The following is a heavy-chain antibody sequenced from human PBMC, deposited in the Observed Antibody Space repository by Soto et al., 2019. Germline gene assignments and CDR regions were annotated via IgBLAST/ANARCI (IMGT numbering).Heavy chain of an antibody. CDR1: DFNFPNYG. D-gene: IGHD3-3*01. J-gene: IGHJ4*02. V-gene: IGHV3-23*01. CDR3: ANGGSRFTFYGVLAS. CDR2: VSPTGGTP. Sequence: EVQLLESGGGLVQPGESLRLSCAASDFNFPNYGMTWVRQAPARGLEWVATVSPTGGTPYYADSVKGRFTISRENSENTLYLQMDSVRVEDTATYFCANGGSRFTFYGVLASWGEGTVVIVSS.